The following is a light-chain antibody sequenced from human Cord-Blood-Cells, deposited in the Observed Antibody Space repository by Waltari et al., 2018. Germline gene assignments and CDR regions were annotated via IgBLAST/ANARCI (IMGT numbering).Light chain of an antibody. CDR3: QQLWT. Sequence: IQLTHSPSSLSVSVGDRVTITCRASQDISSYLAFYQQKPGKAPKLLIYAASTLQSGVPSRFSGSGSGTDFTLTISSLQPEDFATYYCQQLWTFGQGTKVEIK. V-gene: IGKV1-9*01. J-gene: IGKJ1*01. CDR2: AAS. CDR1: QDISSY.